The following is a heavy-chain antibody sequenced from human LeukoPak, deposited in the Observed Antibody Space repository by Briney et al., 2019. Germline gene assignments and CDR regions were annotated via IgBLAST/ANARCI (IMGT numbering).Heavy chain of an antibody. CDR3: ARELMVYVRPDYGVDV. CDR2: INPNSGGT. Sequence: ASVKVSCKASGYTFTGYYMHWVRQAPGQGLEWMGWINPNSGGTNYAQKFQGRVTMTRDTSISTAYMELSRLRSDDTAVYYCARELMVYVRPDYGVDVWGQGTTVTVSS. CDR1: GYTFTGYY. D-gene: IGHD2-8*01. J-gene: IGHJ6*02. V-gene: IGHV1-2*02.